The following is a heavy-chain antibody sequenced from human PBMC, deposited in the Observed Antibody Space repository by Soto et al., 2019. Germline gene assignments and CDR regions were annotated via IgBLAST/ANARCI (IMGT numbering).Heavy chain of an antibody. CDR1: GGTFSSYT. J-gene: IGHJ3*02. Sequence: QVQLVQSGAEVKKPGSSVKVSCKASGGTFSSYTISWVRQAPGQGLEWMGRIIPILGIANYAQKFQGRVTITADKSTSTAYMELSSLRSEDTAVYYCAREGVEETYYDFWSGYREPQKDAFDIWGQGTMVTVSS. CDR2: IIPILGIA. D-gene: IGHD3-3*01. CDR3: AREGVEETYYDFWSGYREPQKDAFDI. V-gene: IGHV1-69*08.